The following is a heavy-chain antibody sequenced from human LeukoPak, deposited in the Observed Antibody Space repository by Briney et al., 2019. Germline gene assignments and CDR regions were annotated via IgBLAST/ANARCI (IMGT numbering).Heavy chain of an antibody. V-gene: IGHV4-38-2*02. CDR2: IYHSGST. CDR1: GYSISSGYY. Sequence: SETLSLTCTVSGYSISSGYYWGWIRQPPGKGLEWIGSIYHSGSTYYNPSLKSRVTISVDTSKNQFSLKLSSVTAADTAVYYCAREYYYGSGTYEWGQGTTVTVSS. D-gene: IGHD3-10*01. J-gene: IGHJ4*02. CDR3: AREYYYGSGTYE.